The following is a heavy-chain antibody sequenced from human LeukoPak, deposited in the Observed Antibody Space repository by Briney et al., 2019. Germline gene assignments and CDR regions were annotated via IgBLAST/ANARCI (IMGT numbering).Heavy chain of an antibody. CDR3: VREVGRPRTFYFDS. Sequence: GGSLRLSCKASGFVFSRDNMNWVRRAPGKGLEWVAHISENIYYADSVKGRFTISRDNAKNSLYLQMSSLRAEDTAIYYCVREVGRPRTFYFDSWGRGTLVTVSS. J-gene: IGHJ4*02. V-gene: IGHV3-21*05. CDR2: ISENI. CDR1: GFVFSRDN. D-gene: IGHD3-16*01.